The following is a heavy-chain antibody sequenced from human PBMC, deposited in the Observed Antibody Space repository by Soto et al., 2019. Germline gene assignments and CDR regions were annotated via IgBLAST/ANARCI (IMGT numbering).Heavy chain of an antibody. CDR3: ARAVPADIYADYGMAV. CDR1: GYTFTGYY. V-gene: IGHV1-2*04. D-gene: IGHD2-2*02. J-gene: IGHJ6*02. CDR2: INPNSGGT. Sequence: QVQLVQSGAEVKKPGASVKVSCKASGYTFTGYYMHWVRQAPGQGLEWMGWINPNSGGTNYAQKFQGWVTMTRDTSISTAYMELSRLRSDDTAVYYFARAVPADIYADYGMAVWGQGTTVTVSS.